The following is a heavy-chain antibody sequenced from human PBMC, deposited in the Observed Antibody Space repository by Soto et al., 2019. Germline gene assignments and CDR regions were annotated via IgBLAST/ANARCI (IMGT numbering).Heavy chain of an antibody. Sequence: ASVKVSCKDSGYTFTSYDINWVRQATGQGLEWMGWINPNSGGTNYAQKFQGRVTMTRDTSISTAYMELSRLRSDDTAVYYCARDLSSYCYDPWGQGTLDTVSS. J-gene: IGHJ4*02. CDR2: INPNSGGT. D-gene: IGHD3-22*01. V-gene: IGHV1-2*02. CDR1: GYTFTSYD. CDR3: ARDLSSYCYDP.